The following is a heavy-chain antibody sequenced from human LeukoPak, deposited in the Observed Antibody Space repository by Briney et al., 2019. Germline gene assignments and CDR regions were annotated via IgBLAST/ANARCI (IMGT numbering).Heavy chain of an antibody. CDR1: GFTFGSYA. CDR2: ISYDGSNK. D-gene: IGHD2-15*01. CDR3: AREGEGVEYIVVVVAATAWDY. J-gene: IGHJ4*02. Sequence: GGSLRLSCAASGFTFGSYAMHWVRQAPGKGLEWVAVISYDGSNKYYADSVKGRFTISRDNSKNTLYLQMNSLRAEDTAVYYCAREGEGVEYIVVVVAATAWDYWGQGTLVTVSS. V-gene: IGHV3-30-3*01.